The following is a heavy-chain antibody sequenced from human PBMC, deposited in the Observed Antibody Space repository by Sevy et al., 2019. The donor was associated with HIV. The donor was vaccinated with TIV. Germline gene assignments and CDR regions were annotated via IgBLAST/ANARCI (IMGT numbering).Heavy chain of an antibody. CDR3: ARGGDCIDRSAKRDFDY. D-gene: IGHD2-21*02. CDR1: GFTFSNDG. J-gene: IGHJ4*02. V-gene: IGHV3-33*01. CDR2: IWNDVSNK. Sequence: GGSLRLSCAASGFTFSNDGMHWVRQAPGKGLEWVAVIWNDVSNKYYANSVKGRFTISRDNSKNTLYLQMNSLRVEDTAVYFCARGGDCIDRSAKRDFDYWGQGTLVTVSS.